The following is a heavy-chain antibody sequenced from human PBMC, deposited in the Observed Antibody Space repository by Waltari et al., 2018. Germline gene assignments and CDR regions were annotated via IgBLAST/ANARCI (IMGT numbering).Heavy chain of an antibody. CDR3: VRDQWFAFDI. Sequence: EVQLVESGGGLVEPGGSMGLSCDASGFTVSNSWMSWVRQAPGKGPEWVANIMTDGREEYYVDSVSGRFTISRDNAKNSLYLQMNSLRPEDTAVYYCVRDQWFAFDIWGQGTMVTVSS. CDR1: GFTVSNSW. CDR2: IMTDGREE. D-gene: IGHD3-22*01. V-gene: IGHV3-7*01. J-gene: IGHJ3*02.